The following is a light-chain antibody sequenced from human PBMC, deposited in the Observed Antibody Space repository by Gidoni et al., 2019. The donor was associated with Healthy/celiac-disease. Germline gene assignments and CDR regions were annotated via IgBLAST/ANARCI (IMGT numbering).Light chain of an antibody. V-gene: IGLV1-44*01. CDR1: TSNIGSNT. CDR2: SNN. J-gene: IGLJ3*02. Sequence: QSVLTQPPPASGTPGQRVTISCSGSTSNIGSNTVNWYQQLPGTAPKHPIYSNNHRPSGVPDRFAGSKSGTSASLAISGLQSEDEADYYCAAWDDSLNGWVFGGGTKLT. CDR3: AAWDDSLNGWV.